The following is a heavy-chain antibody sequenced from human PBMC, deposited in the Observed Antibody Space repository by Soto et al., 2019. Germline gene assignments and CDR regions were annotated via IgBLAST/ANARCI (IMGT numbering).Heavy chain of an antibody. J-gene: IGHJ5*01. D-gene: IGHD3-10*01. Sequence: PSETLSLTCAVDSGSFSALYCSWIRQPPGKGREWIGEINHSGSTNYNPSLKSRVTISVDTSKNQFSLKLSSVTAADTAVFYCVRYYYCKGSPAAVLDSLGQGNLVTVS. CDR3: VRYYYCKGSPAAVLDS. CDR1: SGSFSALY. V-gene: IGHV4-34*01. CDR2: INHSGST.